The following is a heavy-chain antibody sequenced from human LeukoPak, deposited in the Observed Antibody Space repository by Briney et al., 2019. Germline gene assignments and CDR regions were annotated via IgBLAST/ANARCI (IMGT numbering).Heavy chain of an antibody. Sequence: GGSLRLSCAAAGFIFSNYVMYWVRQAPGKGLEWVSVVSASGFTTDYADSVKGRFTISRDNSKNTLYLQMNSLSAEDTAVYYCAKGGRGTYYADSWGQGTLVTVSS. CDR1: GFIFSNYV. D-gene: IGHD3-16*01. CDR3: AKGGRGTYYADS. V-gene: IGHV3-23*01. CDR2: VSASGFTT. J-gene: IGHJ4*02.